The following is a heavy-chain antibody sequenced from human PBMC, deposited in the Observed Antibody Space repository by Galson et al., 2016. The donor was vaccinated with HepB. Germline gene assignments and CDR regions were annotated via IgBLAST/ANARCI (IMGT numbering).Heavy chain of an antibody. J-gene: IGHJ5*02. CDR2: IRTYTGYT. CDR3: ARVTVVLLRLGESQGWLDP. V-gene: IGHV1-18*01. Sequence: SVKVSCKASGYTFPNYGITWVRQAPGQGLEWMGWIRTYTGYTNYAEKFQGRVTMTTDTSTSTAYMELRSLRPDDTAVYYCARVTVVLLRLGESQGWLDPWGKGTLVTVSS. CDR1: GYTFPNYG. D-gene: IGHD3-10*01.